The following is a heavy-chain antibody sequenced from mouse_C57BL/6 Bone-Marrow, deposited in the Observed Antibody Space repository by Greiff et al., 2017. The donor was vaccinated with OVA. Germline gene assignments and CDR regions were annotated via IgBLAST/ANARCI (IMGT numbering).Heavy chain of an antibody. J-gene: IGHJ4*01. V-gene: IGHV5-4*03. CDR3: ASGVLRSYYYAMDY. Sequence: DVMLVESGGGLVKPGGSLKLSCAASGFTFSSYAMSWVRQTPEKRLEWVATISDGGSYTYYPDNVKGRFTISRDNAKNNLYLQMSHLKSEDTAMYYCASGVLRSYYYAMDYWGQGTSVTVSS. CDR2: ISDGGSYT. D-gene: IGHD1-1*01. CDR1: GFTFSSYA.